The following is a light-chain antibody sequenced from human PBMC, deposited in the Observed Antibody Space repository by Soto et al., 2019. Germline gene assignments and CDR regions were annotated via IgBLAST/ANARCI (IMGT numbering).Light chain of an antibody. J-gene: IGKJ1*01. CDR1: QSISSW. CDR3: QQYNSYWT. V-gene: IGKV1-5*03. CDR2: KAS. Sequence: DIPMTQSPSTLSASVGDRVTITSRASQSISSWLAWYQQKPGKAPKLLIYKASSLESGVPPRFSGSGSGTEFTLTISSLQPDDFATYYCQQYNSYWTFGQGTKVEIK.